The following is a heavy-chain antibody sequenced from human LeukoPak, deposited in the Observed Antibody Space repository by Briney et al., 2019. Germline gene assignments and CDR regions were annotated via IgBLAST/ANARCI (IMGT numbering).Heavy chain of an antibody. CDR3: AKDTRYGGGFDY. J-gene: IGHJ4*02. CDR1: WIHFKNHG. V-gene: IGHV3-30*18. CDR2: ISYDGSNK. D-gene: IGHD3-10*01. Sequence: GGSLELPWSGSWIHFKNHGLHWVRQGPGQGLGGVAVISYDGSNKYYADSVKGRFTISRDNSKNTLYLQMNSLRAEDTAVYYCAKDTRYGGGFDYWGQGTLVTVSS.